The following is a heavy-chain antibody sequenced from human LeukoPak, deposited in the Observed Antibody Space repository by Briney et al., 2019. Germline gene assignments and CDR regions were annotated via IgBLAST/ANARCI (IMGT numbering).Heavy chain of an antibody. D-gene: IGHD3-10*01. J-gene: IGHJ4*02. CDR2: IYHSGST. Sequence: SETLSLTCAVSGGSISSGGYSWSWIRQPPGKGPEWIGYIYHSGSTYYNPSLKSRVTISVDRSKNQFSLKLSSVTTADTAVYYCARSQNYYGSGDYWSQGTLVTVSS. CDR1: GGSISSGGYS. CDR3: ARSQNYYGSGDY. V-gene: IGHV4-30-2*02.